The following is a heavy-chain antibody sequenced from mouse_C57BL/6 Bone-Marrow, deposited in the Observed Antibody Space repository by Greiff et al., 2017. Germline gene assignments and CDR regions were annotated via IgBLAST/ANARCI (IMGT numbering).Heavy chain of an antibody. Sequence: VQLQQSGAELVRPGASVKLSCTASGFNIKDDYIHWVKQRPEQGLEWIGWIDPEIGDTEYASKFQGKATITSDTSSNTAYLQLSSLTSADTAVYYFSSFVGNYFDFWGQGTPLTVAS. J-gene: IGHJ2*01. CDR1: GFNIKDDY. CDR2: IDPEIGDT. V-gene: IGHV14-4*01. CDR3: SSFVGNYFDF. D-gene: IGHD1-1*02.